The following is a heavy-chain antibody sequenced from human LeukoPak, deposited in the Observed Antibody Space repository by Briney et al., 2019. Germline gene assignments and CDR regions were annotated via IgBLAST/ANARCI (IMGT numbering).Heavy chain of an antibody. V-gene: IGHV3-23*01. D-gene: IGHD3-3*01. CDR1: GFTFSSYA. CDR2: ISGSGGST. CDR3: AKGVRVTILGVVKTPFDY. J-gene: IGHJ4*02. Sequence: PGGSLRLSCAASGFTFSSYAMSWVRQAPGKGLEWVSAISGSGGSTYYADSVKGRFTISRDNSKNTLYLQMNSLRAEDTAVYYCAKGVRVTILGVVKTPFDYWGQGTLVTVSS.